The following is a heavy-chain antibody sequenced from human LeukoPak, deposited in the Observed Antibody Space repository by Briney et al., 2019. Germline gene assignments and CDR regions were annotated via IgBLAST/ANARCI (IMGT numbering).Heavy chain of an antibody. J-gene: IGHJ4*02. CDR1: GFTFGSYS. D-gene: IGHD7-27*01. V-gene: IGHV3-23*01. CDR2: ISGSGSST. Sequence: GGSLRLSCAASGFTFGSYSMSWVRQAPEKGLEWVSAISGSGSSTNYADSLKGRFTISRDGSKNTLYLQMNSLRAEDTAIYYCAKGNWGGEYIFDFWGQGTLVTVSS. CDR3: AKGNWGGEYIFDF.